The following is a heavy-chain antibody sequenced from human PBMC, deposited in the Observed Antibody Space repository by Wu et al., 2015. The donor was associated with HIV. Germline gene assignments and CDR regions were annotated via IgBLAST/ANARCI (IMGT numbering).Heavy chain of an antibody. J-gene: IGHJ6*02. D-gene: IGHD6-19*01. CDR2: IIPIFGTA. Sequence: QVQLLQSGAEVKKPGSSVKVSCKASGGTFSNYAISWVRQAPGQGLEWMGGIIPIFGTANYAQKFQGRVTITTDESTSTAYMELSSLRSEDTAVYYCASMGVGSSGWYEVAYYYGMDVWGQGTTVTVSS. CDR3: ASMGVGSSGWYEVAYYYGMDV. V-gene: IGHV1-69*05. CDR1: GGTFSNYA.